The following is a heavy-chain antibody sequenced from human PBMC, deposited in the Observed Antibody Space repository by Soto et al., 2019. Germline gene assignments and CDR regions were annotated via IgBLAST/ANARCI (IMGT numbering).Heavy chain of an antibody. V-gene: IGHV3-48*03. CDR1: GFTFSSYE. J-gene: IGHJ4*02. Sequence: EVQLVESGGGLVQPGGSLRLSCAASGFTFSSYEMNWVRQAPGKGLEWVSYISSSGSTIYYADSVKGRFTISRDNAKNSLYRQMNSLRAEDTAVYYCARDGTTVNDYWGQGTLVTVSS. CDR3: ARDGTTVNDY. CDR2: ISSSGSTI. D-gene: IGHD4-17*01.